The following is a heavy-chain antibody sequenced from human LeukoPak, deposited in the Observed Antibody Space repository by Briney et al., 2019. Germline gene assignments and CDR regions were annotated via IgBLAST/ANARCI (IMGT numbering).Heavy chain of an antibody. CDR1: GGSFSGYY. V-gene: IGHV4-34*01. Sequence: PSETLSLTCAVYGGSFSGYYWSWIRQPPGKGLEWIGEINHSGSTNYNPSLKSRVTISVDTSKNQFSLNLRFVTAADTAVYYCAKDSGPRFDYWGQGTLVTVSS. D-gene: IGHD6-19*01. CDR2: INHSGST. CDR3: AKDSGPRFDY. J-gene: IGHJ4*02.